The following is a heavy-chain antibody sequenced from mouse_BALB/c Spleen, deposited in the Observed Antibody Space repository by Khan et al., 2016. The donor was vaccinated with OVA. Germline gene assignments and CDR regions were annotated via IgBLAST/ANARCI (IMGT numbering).Heavy chain of an antibody. Sequence: EVQLQQSGPEVVKPGASVKMSCKASGYTFTSYVMHWVKQKPGQGLEWIGYIYPFNDATKFNEKFNGKATLTSDKSSSTAYMELSSLTSEDSAVYYGAPVGSYYVSSIYWGQGTLVTVSA. J-gene: IGHJ3*01. V-gene: IGHV1S136*01. D-gene: IGHD1-1*01. CDR3: APVGSYYVSSIY. CDR1: GYTFTSYV. CDR2: IYPFNDAT.